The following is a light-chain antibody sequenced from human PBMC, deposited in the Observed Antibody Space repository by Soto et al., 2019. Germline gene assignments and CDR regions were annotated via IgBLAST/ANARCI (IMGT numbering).Light chain of an antibody. Sequence: DIQMTQSTSSLSASVGDRVTITCRASQNINIYLNWYQQEPGKAPKLLIYTASTLQTGVPSRFSGSGSGTEFTLTISSLQPDDFGTYYCQQSYRAPRTFGQGTRV. CDR1: QNINIY. J-gene: IGKJ1*01. CDR2: TAS. CDR3: QQSYRAPRT. V-gene: IGKV1-39*01.